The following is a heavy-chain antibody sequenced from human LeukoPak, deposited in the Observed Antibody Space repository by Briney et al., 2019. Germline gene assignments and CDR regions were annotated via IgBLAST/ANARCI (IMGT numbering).Heavy chain of an antibody. Sequence: ASVKVSCKTSGYTFTSSDINWVRQATGEGLEWMGWMSPNSGDTGCAQKFQGRVTMTRDTSINTAYMELSSLRSEDTAVYYCARVGLRGSGTHHDWFDSWGQGTLIIVSS. D-gene: IGHD3-10*01. CDR1: GYTFTSSD. J-gene: IGHJ5*01. V-gene: IGHV1-8*01. CDR2: MSPNSGDT. CDR3: ARVGLRGSGTHHDWFDS.